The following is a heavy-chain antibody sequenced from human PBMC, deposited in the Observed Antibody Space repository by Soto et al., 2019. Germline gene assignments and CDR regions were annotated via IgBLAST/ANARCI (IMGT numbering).Heavy chain of an antibody. Sequence: GASVKVSCKASVDTFTTYGISWVRQAPGQGLEWMGWISGYNDNTKYAQKFQGRVIMTADTSTSTAYLELRTLTSDDTAVYYCAREYCTSTSCYGVDYWGQGTQVTVSS. J-gene: IGHJ4*02. CDR2: ISGYNDNT. D-gene: IGHD2-2*01. CDR1: VDTFTTYG. V-gene: IGHV1-18*01. CDR3: AREYCTSTSCYGVDY.